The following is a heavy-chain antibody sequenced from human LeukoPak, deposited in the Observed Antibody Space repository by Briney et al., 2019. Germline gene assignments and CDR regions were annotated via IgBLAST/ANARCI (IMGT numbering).Heavy chain of an antibody. J-gene: IGHJ4*02. Sequence: PGGSLRLSCAASGFTFSTYGMHWVRQAPGKGLEWVAVIWYDGSNKYYADSVRGRFTISRDNFKNTLYLQMNSLRAEDTAVYYCARDSGLAVAGLLDYWGQGTLVTVSS. V-gene: IGHV3-33*01. CDR3: ARDSGLAVAGLLDY. CDR1: GFTFSTYG. CDR2: IWYDGSNK. D-gene: IGHD6-19*01.